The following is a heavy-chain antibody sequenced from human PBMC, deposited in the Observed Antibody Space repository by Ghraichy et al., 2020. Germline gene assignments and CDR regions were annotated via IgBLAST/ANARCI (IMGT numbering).Heavy chain of an antibody. CDR2: ISAYNGNT. CDR1: GYTFTSYG. CDR3: ARDVSRNDYYYYDMDV. J-gene: IGHJ6*02. Sequence: ASVKVSCKASGYTFTSYGISWVRQAPGQGLEWMGWISAYNGNTNYAQKLQGRVTMTTDTSTSTAYMELRSLRSDDTAVYYCARDVSRNDYYYYDMDVWGQGTTVTVSS. V-gene: IGHV1-18*04. D-gene: IGHD1-1*01.